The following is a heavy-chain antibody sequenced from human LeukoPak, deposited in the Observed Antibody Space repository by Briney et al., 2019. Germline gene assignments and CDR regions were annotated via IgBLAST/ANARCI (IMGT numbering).Heavy chain of an antibody. CDR2: IRYDGSNK. Sequence: PGRSLRLSCAASGFTFSSYGMHWVRQAPGKGLEWVAFIRYDGSNKYYADSVKGRFTISRDNVKNSLYLEMNSLRVEDSAVYYCARDHYFDISGYLDYWGQGTPVTVSS. CDR3: ARDHYFDISGYLDY. V-gene: IGHV3-30*02. D-gene: IGHD3-22*01. CDR1: GFTFSSYG. J-gene: IGHJ4*02.